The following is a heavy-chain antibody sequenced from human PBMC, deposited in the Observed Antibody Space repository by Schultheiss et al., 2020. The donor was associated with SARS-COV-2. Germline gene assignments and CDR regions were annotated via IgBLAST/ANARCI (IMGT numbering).Heavy chain of an antibody. CDR1: GFTVSSNY. J-gene: IGHJ6*02. V-gene: IGHV3-66*03. D-gene: IGHD3-10*01. CDR2: IYSCGST. Sequence: GGSLRLSCAASGFTVSSNYMSWVRQAPGKGLEWVSVIYSCGSTYYADSVKGRFTISRDNSKNTLYLQMNSLRAEDTAVYYCARDQWPYGSGTYYAMDVWGQGTTVTVSS. CDR3: ARDQWPYGSGTYYAMDV.